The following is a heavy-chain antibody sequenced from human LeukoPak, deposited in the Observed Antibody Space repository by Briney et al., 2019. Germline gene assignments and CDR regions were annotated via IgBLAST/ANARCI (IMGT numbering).Heavy chain of an antibody. CDR2: FDPEDGET. J-gene: IGHJ4*02. V-gene: IGHV1-24*01. Sequence: GASVKVSCKVSGYTLTELSMHWMRQAPGKGLEWMGGFDPEDGETIYAQKFQGRVTMTEDTSTDTAYMELSSLRSEDTAVYYCARAPDSSGYYYYFDYWGQGTLVTVPS. CDR3: ARAPDSSGYYYYFDY. CDR1: GYTLTELS. D-gene: IGHD3-22*01.